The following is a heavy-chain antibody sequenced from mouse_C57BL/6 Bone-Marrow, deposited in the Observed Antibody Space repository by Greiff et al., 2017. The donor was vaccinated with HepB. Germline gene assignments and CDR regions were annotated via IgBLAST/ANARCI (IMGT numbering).Heavy chain of an antibody. V-gene: IGHV5-16*01. Sequence: DVKLVESEGGLVQPGSSMKLSCTASGFTFSDYYMAWVRQVPEKGLEWVANINYDGSSTYYLDSLKSRFIISRDNAKNILYLQMSSLKSEDTATYYCARPGDYYAMDYWGQGTSVTVSS. J-gene: IGHJ4*01. CDR1: GFTFSDYY. CDR2: INYDGSST. CDR3: ARPGDYYAMDY.